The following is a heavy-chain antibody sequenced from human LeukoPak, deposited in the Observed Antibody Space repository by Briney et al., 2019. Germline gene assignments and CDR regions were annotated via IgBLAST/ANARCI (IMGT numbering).Heavy chain of an antibody. J-gene: IGHJ6*02. CDR1: GFTFSSYA. V-gene: IGHV3-23*01. CDR3: AKDRRGGYGGNSDYYYGMDV. Sequence: AGGSLRLSCAASGFTFSSYAMSWVRQAPGKGLEWVSAISGSGGSTYYADSVKGRFTISRDNSKNTLYLQMSSLRAEDTAVYYCAKDRRGGYGGNSDYYYGMDVWGQGTTVTVSS. CDR2: ISGSGGST. D-gene: IGHD4-23*01.